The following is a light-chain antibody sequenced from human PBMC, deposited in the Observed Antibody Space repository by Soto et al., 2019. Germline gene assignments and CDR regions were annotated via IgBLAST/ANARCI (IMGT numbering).Light chain of an antibody. J-gene: IGLJ1*01. Sequence: SVLTQPRSVSGSPGQSVTISCTGTSSDVGGHNYVSWYQQYPGKAPRLLLSSVSKRPSGVPDRFSGSKSGNTASLTISGLQAEDEADYYCCSYAGSYTYVFGTGTKVT. CDR2: SVS. V-gene: IGLV2-11*01. CDR1: SSDVGGHNY. CDR3: CSYAGSYTYV.